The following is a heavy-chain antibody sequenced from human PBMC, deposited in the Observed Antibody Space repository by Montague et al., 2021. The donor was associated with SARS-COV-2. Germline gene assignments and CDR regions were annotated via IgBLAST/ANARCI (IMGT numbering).Heavy chain of an antibody. CDR1: GDSISSSRYY. J-gene: IGHJ5*01. D-gene: IGHD5/OR15-5a*01. CDR2: IFHSSSS. CDR3: ARAWVAVSTSPWLES. Sequence: SETLSLTCTVSGDSISSSRYYWSWIRQPPGKGLEWIGYIFHSSSSNYNPSLKSRVHMSIDTSKNQFSLKLSSVTAADTAVYYCARAWVAVSTSPWLESWGQGTLVTVSS. V-gene: IGHV4-61*05.